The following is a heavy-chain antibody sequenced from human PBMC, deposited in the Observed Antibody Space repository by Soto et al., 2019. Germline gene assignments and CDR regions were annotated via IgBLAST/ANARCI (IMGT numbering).Heavy chain of an antibody. CDR1: GGSFSNYA. Sequence: QVQLVQSGAEVKKPGSSVKVSCKPSGGSFSNYAISWVRQAPGQGLEWMGGIIPIFATANYAQKFQGRVTITADASPHTAYMELNSLRSEDTAVYYCARDAFYYDGPTGVYYFDYWGQGTLVTVSS. J-gene: IGHJ4*02. D-gene: IGHD3-22*01. CDR2: IIPIFATA. V-gene: IGHV1-69*12. CDR3: ARDAFYYDGPTGVYYFDY.